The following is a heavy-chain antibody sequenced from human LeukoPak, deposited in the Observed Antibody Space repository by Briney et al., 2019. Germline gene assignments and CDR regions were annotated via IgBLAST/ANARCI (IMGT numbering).Heavy chain of an antibody. J-gene: IGHJ6*03. V-gene: IGHV1-69*05. CDR1: GGTFSSYA. Sequence: GSSVKVSCKASGGTFSSYAISWVRQAPGQGLEWMGGIIPIFGTASYAQKFQGRVTITTDESTSTAYMELSSLRSEDTAVYYCARSTRRDIVVVPAAIPIPYYYYYMDVWGKGTTVTVSS. CDR3: ARSTRRDIVVVPAAIPIPYYYYYMDV. CDR2: IIPIFGTA. D-gene: IGHD2-2*02.